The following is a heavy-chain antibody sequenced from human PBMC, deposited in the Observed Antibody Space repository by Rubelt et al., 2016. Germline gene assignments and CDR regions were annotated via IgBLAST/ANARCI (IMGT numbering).Heavy chain of an antibody. CDR2: IYYSGST. CDR3: ARDLPTNSYGTFDY. D-gene: IGHD5-18*01. V-gene: IGHV4-39*07. Sequence: QLQLQESGPGLVKPSETLSLTCTVSGGSISSSSYYWGWIRQPPGKGLEWIGSIYYSGSTSYNPSLKSRVTISVDTSKNQFSLKLSSVTAADTAVYYCARDLPTNSYGTFDYWGQGTLVTVSS. CDR1: GGSISSSSYY. J-gene: IGHJ4*02.